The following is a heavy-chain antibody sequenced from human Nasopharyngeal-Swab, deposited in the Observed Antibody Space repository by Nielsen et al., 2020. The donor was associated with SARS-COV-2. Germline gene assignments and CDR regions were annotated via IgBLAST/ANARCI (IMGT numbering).Heavy chain of an antibody. D-gene: IGHD3-16*02. CDR1: GGTFSSYA. Sequence: SVKVSCKASGGTFSSYAISWVRQAPGQGLEWMGGIIPTFGTANYAQKFQGRVTITADESTSTAYMELSSLRSEDTAVYYCARFYDYVWGSYPQWTAFDIWGQGTMVTVSS. CDR3: ARFYDYVWGSYPQWTAFDI. V-gene: IGHV1-69*13. CDR2: IIPTFGTA. J-gene: IGHJ3*02.